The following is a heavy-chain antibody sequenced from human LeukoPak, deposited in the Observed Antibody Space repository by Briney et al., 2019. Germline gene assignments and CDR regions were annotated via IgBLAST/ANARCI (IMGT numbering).Heavy chain of an antibody. CDR2: ISGSGGST. D-gene: IGHD3-9*01. CDR1: GFTFSSYA. V-gene: IGHV3-23*01. J-gene: IGHJ4*02. CDR3: AKGDPPTYYDILTGQDY. Sequence: PGGSLRLSCAASGFTFSSYAMSWVRQAPGKRLEWVSAISGSGGSTYYADSVKGRFTISRDNSKNMLYLQLNSLRAEDTAVYYCAKGDPPTYYDILTGQDYWGQGTLVTVSS.